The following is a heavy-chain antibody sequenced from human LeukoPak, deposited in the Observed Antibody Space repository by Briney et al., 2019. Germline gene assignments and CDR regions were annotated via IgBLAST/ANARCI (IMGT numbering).Heavy chain of an antibody. Sequence: ASVKVSCKASGYTFTDYYMQWVRQAPGQGLEWMGWINPNSGDTNYAQKFQGRVTMTRDRSISTAYMELTSLRSDDTAVYYCARCRYSGYDGFGYWGQGTLVTVSS. CDR1: GYTFTDYY. D-gene: IGHD5-12*01. CDR3: ARCRYSGYDGFGY. V-gene: IGHV1-2*02. CDR2: INPNSGDT. J-gene: IGHJ4*02.